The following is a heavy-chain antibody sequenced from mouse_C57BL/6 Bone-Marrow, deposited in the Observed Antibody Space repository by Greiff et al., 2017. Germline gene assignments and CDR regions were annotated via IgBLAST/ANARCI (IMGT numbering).Heavy chain of an antibody. J-gene: IGHJ1*03. Sequence: VQLQESGAELVKPGASVKLSCKASGYTFTEYTIHWVKQRSGQGLEWIGWFYPGSGSIKYNEKFKDKATLTADKSSSTVYMELSRLTSEDSAVYFCARHAPIYYYGSSYWYFDVWGTGTTVTVSS. CDR1: GYTFTEYT. D-gene: IGHD1-1*01. V-gene: IGHV1-62-2*01. CDR2: FYPGSGSI. CDR3: ARHAPIYYYGSSYWYFDV.